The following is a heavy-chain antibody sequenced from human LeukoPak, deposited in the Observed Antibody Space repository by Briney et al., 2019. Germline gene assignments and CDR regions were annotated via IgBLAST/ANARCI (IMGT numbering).Heavy chain of an antibody. D-gene: IGHD3-9*01. Sequence: GGSLRLSCAASGFTFSSYAMSWVRQAPGEGLEWVSAISGSGGSTYYADSVKGRFTISRDNSKNTLYLQMNSLRAEDTAVYYCAKDMRFDWTPYYFDYWGQGTLVTVSS. J-gene: IGHJ4*02. CDR3: AKDMRFDWTPYYFDY. CDR2: ISGSGGST. CDR1: GFTFSSYA. V-gene: IGHV3-23*01.